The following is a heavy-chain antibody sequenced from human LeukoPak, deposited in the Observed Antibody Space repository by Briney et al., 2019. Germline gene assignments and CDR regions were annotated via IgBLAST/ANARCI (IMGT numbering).Heavy chain of an antibody. V-gene: IGHV3-33*06. Sequence: PGGSLRLSCAASGFTFSSHGMHWVRQAQGKGLEWVALIWYDGSKKNYADSVKGRFTISRDDSKSTLYLQINSLRAEDTAVYYCAKDLSNGSNWFDTWGQRTLVTVSS. J-gene: IGHJ5*02. CDR3: AKDLSNGSNWFDT. CDR1: GFTFSSHG. CDR2: IWYDGSKK. D-gene: IGHD2-2*03.